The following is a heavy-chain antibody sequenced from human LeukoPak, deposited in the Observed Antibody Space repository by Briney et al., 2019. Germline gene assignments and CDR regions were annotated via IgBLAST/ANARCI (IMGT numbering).Heavy chain of an antibody. CDR3: AKVSRANYFDY. J-gene: IGHJ4*02. Sequence: GGSLRLSCAASGFTFSSYAMSWVRQAPGKGLEWVSTISGSGGNTYHADSVRGRFTISRDNSKNTLYLQMNSLRAEDTAIYYCAKVSRANYFDYWGQGTLVTVSS. CDR1: GFTFSSYA. V-gene: IGHV3-23*01. CDR2: ISGSGGNT. D-gene: IGHD3-10*01.